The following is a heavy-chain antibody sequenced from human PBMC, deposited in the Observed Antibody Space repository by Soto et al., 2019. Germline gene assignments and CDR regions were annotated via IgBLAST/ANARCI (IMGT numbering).Heavy chain of an antibody. CDR1: GYSFTRYW. J-gene: IGHJ4*02. V-gene: IGHV5-51*01. CDR2: IYPGDSDT. Sequence: GESLKISCKGSGYSFTRYWIGWVRQMPGKGLEWMGIIYPGDSDTRYSPSFRGQVTVSVDKCISTAYLQWSSLKASDTAMYYCTRHESVYGSGSYYVDYWGQGTLVTVSS. CDR3: TRHESVYGSGSYYVDY. D-gene: IGHD3-10*01.